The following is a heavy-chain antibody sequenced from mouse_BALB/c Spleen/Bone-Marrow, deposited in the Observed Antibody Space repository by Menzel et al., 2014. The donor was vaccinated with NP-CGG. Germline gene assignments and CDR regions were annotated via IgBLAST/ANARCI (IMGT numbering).Heavy chain of an antibody. D-gene: IGHD1-1*01. CDR3: ARSLYYGSSYPLYAMDY. V-gene: IGHV1-80*01. Sequence: QVQLQQSVADLVRPGSSVKISCKASGYAFSSYWMSWVKRRPGQGLEWIGQIYPGDGDTNYNGKFKGKATLTADKSSSTAYMQLSSLTSEDSAVYFCARSLYYGSSYPLYAMDYWGQGTSVTVSS. CDR2: IYPGDGDT. CDR1: GYAFSSYW. J-gene: IGHJ4*01.